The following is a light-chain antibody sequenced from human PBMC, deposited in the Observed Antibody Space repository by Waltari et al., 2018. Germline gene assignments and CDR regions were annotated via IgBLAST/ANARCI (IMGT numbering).Light chain of an antibody. J-gene: IGKJ4*01. V-gene: IGKV3-11*01. CDR1: QSVSSY. CDR2: DTS. Sequence: EIVLTQSPATLSLSPGERATISCRASQSVSSYLAWYQQKHGQGPMPVIYDTSNRATGIPARFSGSGSGTDFTLTITSLEPEDFAVYYCQQRSDWPLTFGGGTKVEIK. CDR3: QQRSDWPLT.